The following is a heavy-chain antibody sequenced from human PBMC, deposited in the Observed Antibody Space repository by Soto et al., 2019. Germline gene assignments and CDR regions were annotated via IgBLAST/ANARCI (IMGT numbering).Heavy chain of an antibody. CDR2: IYYSGST. V-gene: IGHV4-30-4*01. D-gene: IGHD3-22*01. CDR3: ARVGYDSSGYSFTYYYGMDV. J-gene: IGHJ6*02. CDR1: GGSISSGDYY. Sequence: QVQLQESGPGLVKPSQTLSLTCTVSGGSISSGDYYWSWIRQPPGKGLEWIGYIYYSGSTYYNPSLKSRVTISVDTSKNQFSLKLSSVTAADTDVYYCARVGYDSSGYSFTYYYGMDVWGQGTPVTVSS.